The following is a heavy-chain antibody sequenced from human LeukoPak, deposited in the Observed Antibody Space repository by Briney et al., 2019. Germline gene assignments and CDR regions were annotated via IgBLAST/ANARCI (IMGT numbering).Heavy chain of an antibody. CDR2: MNPNSGNT. J-gene: IGHJ5*02. Sequence: ASVKVSCKASGYTLTSYDINWVRQATGQGLEWMGWMNPNSGNTGYAQKFQGRVTMTRNTSISTAYMELSSLRSEDTAVYYCARVPQKITMVRKYNWFDPWGQGTLVTVSS. CDR3: ARVPQKITMVRKYNWFDP. CDR1: GYTLTSYD. D-gene: IGHD3-10*01. V-gene: IGHV1-8*01.